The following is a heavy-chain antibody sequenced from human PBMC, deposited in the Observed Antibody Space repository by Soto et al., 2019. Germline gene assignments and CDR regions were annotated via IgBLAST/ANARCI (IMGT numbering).Heavy chain of an antibody. V-gene: IGHV1-69*04. CDR1: GGTFSSYT. CDR2: IIPILGIA. Sequence: SVKVSCKASGGTFSSYTISWVRQAPGQGLEWMGRIIPILGIANYAQKFQGRVTITADKSTSTAYMELSSLRSEDTAVYYCAREGEQQLVSGWFDPWGQGTQVTVSS. D-gene: IGHD6-13*01. J-gene: IGHJ5*02. CDR3: AREGEQQLVSGWFDP.